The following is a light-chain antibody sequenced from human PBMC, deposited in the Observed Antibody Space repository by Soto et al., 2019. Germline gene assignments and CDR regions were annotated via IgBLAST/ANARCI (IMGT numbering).Light chain of an antibody. CDR2: GAS. CDR1: QSVASNY. V-gene: IGKV3-20*01. J-gene: IGKJ2*01. CDR3: QQYGNSPPYT. Sequence: EIVLTQSPGTLSLSPGERATLSCRASQSVASNYVAWYQQKPGQTPMLLIYGASSRATDIPDRFSGSGAGTDFTLTISSLEPEDFAVYYCQQYGNSPPYTFGQGTKLEIK.